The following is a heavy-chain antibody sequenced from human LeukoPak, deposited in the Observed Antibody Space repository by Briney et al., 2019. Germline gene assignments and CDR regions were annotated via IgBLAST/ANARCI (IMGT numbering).Heavy chain of an antibody. CDR2: IYYSGST. D-gene: IGHD6-19*01. CDR3: ARSTRGWLVDY. Sequence: PSETLSLTCTVSGGSISSYYWSWIRQSPGKGLEWIGYIYYSGSTDYNPSPTNRVTISVDTSKNQFSLKLSSVTAADTAVYYCARSTRGWLVDYWGQGTLVTVSS. J-gene: IGHJ4*02. CDR1: GGSISSYY. V-gene: IGHV4-59*01.